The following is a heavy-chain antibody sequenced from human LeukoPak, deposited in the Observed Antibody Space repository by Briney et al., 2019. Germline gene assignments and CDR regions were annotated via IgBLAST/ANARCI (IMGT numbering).Heavy chain of an antibody. CDR3: ARRGLSRNCSGGRCRVDYYYGMDV. J-gene: IGHJ6*02. CDR1: GGSISSYF. D-gene: IGHD2-15*01. CDR2: IYYSGST. Sequence: SEKLSLNCTVYGGSISSYFWNWIRPPPGQELEWIGQIYYSGSTNNNPSRKRRVTMSVDRPENQFSLRLNSVTAGDTAVYYCARRGLSRNCSGGRCRVDYYYGMDVWGQGTTCSVSS. V-gene: IGHV4-59*08.